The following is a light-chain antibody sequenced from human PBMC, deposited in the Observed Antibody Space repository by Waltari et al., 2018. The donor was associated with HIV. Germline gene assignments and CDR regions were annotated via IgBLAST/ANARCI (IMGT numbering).Light chain of an antibody. CDR1: TGAVTSGPY. CDR2: DTS. J-gene: IGLJ2*01. Sequence: QAVVTQEPSLTVSPGGTVTLTCGSSTGAVTSGPYPYWFQQKPGQAPRTLIYDTSNKHSWTPARVSGSLLGGKAALTLSGAQPEDEAEYYCLLSYSGARPVVFGGGTKLTVL. CDR3: LLSYSGARPVV. V-gene: IGLV7-46*01.